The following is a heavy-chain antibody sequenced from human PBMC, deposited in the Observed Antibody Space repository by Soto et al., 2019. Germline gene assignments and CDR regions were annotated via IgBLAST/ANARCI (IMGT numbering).Heavy chain of an antibody. CDR2: IAPTDSYT. J-gene: IGHJ6*02. CDR1: CTSYC. D-gene: IGHD3-10*01. Sequence: CTSYCGSWVSQKPSTGLEWMGRIAPTDSYTNYGPSFQGHVTISVDTSVSTAYLQWSSLKASDTAMYYCAILGESNAYYYYLIDICGQGTTVSVYS. V-gene: IGHV5-10-1*01. CDR3: AILGESNAYYYYLIDI.